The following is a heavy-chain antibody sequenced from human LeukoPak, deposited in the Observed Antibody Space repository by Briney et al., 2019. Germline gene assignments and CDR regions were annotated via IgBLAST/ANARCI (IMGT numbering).Heavy chain of an antibody. J-gene: IGHJ4*02. CDR1: GFTFSDYY. CDR3: ARDITYYDFWSGYFDY. Sequence: GGSLRLSCAASGFTFSDYYMSWIRQAPGKGLEWVSYISSSGSTIYYADSVKGRFTISRDNSKNTLYLQMNSLRAEDTAVYYCARDITYYDFWSGYFDYWGQGTLVTVSS. CDR2: ISSSGSTI. D-gene: IGHD3-3*01. V-gene: IGHV3-11*04.